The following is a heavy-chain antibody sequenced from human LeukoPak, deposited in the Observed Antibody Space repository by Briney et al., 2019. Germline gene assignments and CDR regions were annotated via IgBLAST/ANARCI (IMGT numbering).Heavy chain of an antibody. D-gene: IGHD1-26*01. CDR3: AKRGAEVGASVAPGDY. V-gene: IGHV3-23*01. Sequence: GGSLRLSCAASGFTFDDYGMSWVRQAPGKGLEWVSGISGSGSAYYADSVKGRFSISRDKSKNTVYLQMDSLRAEDTAVYYCAKRGAEVGASVAPGDYWGQGTLLTVSS. CDR1: GFTFDDYG. J-gene: IGHJ4*02. CDR2: ISGSGSA.